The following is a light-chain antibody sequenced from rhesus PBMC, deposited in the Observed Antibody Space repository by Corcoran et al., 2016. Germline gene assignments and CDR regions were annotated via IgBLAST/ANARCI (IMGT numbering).Light chain of an antibody. Sequence: DIQMTQSPSSLSASVGDRATITCRTSENVNNYLNWYQQKPGKAPKLLTYSASTLQSGAPSRFSGSGSGTDYTFTISSLQCEDVATYYCQHNCDTPFTLGPGTKLDIK. CDR3: QHNCDTPFT. CDR2: SAS. V-gene: IGKV1-74*01. J-gene: IGKJ3*01. CDR1: ENVNNY.